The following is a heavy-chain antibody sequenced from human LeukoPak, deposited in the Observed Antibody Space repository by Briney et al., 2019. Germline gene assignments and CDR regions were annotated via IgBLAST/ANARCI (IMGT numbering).Heavy chain of an antibody. V-gene: IGHV4-59*12. Sequence: SETLSLTCTVSGGSISSYYWSWIRQPPGKGLEWIGYIYYSGSTNYNPSLKSRVTISVDTSKNQFSLKLSSVTAADTAVYYCARSYGSGSYYNALNFDYWGQGTLVTVSS. D-gene: IGHD3-10*01. CDR3: ARSYGSGSYYNALNFDY. CDR1: GGSISSYY. J-gene: IGHJ4*02. CDR2: IYYSGST.